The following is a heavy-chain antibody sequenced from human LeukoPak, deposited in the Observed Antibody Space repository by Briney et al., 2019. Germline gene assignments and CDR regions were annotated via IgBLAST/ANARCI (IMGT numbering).Heavy chain of an antibody. CDR1: GGSISSYY. CDR2: IYYSGST. CDR3: ILSSSSGHYFDY. J-gene: IGHJ4*02. Sequence: PSETLSLTCTVSGGSISSYYWSWIRQPPGKGLEWIGYIYYSGSTYYNPSLKSRVTISVDTSKNQFSLKLSSVTAADTAVYYCILSSSSGHYFDYWGQGTLVTVSS. D-gene: IGHD6-6*01. V-gene: IGHV4-59*08.